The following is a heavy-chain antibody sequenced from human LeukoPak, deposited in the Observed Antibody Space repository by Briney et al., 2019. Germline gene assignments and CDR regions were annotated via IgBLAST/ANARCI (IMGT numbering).Heavy chain of an antibody. CDR2: ISGSGGST. Sequence: PGASLRLSCAASGFTFRSYAMSWVRQAPGKGLEWVSAISGSGGSTYYADSVKGRFTISRDNSKNTLYLQMNSLRAEDTAVYYCAKGWSSGWYLEYFDYWGQGTLVTVSS. CDR1: GFTFRSYA. V-gene: IGHV3-23*01. CDR3: AKGWSSGWYLEYFDY. D-gene: IGHD6-19*01. J-gene: IGHJ4*02.